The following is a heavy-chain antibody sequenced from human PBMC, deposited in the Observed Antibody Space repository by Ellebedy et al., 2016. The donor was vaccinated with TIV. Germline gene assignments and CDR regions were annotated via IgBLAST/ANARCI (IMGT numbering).Heavy chain of an antibody. CDR3: ARGSGPNWLDP. J-gene: IGHJ5*01. CDR1: GYTFTSYD. D-gene: IGHD6-19*01. Sequence: AASVKVSCKASGYTFTSYDINWVRQAPGQGLEWMGWISGYSGNTDYAQKFQGRVTMTTDTGTNTGYMELTSLTSDDTAVYYCARGSGPNWLDPWGQGTLVTVSS. V-gene: IGHV1-18*01. CDR2: ISGYSGNT.